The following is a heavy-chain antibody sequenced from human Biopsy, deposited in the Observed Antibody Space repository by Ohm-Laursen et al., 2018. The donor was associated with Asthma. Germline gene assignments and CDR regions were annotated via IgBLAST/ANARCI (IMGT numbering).Heavy chain of an antibody. V-gene: IGHV3-7*01. CDR1: GFTFGDYC. CDR3: ARGGYCTSPTCPWGRYATDV. D-gene: IGHD2-2*01. Sequence: SLRLSCAASGFTFGDYCMNWVRQAPGKGLEWVANIKKDGSEKYYVDSVKGRFTISRDNAKNSLYLHMNSLRAEDTAVYYCARGGYCTSPTCPWGRYATDVWGQGTTVTVSS. CDR2: IKKDGSEK. J-gene: IGHJ6*02.